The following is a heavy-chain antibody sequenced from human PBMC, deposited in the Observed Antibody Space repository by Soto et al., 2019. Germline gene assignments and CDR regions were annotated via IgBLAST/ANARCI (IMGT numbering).Heavy chain of an antibody. CDR1: GYRFSEYA. J-gene: IGHJ5*02. CDR3: AKSHDTSAYYLSIDP. Sequence: GGSLRLSCVGSGYRFSEYAMAWIRQAPGKGLEWVTGVTSSAIATYYADSVKGRFTISRNNSLNILYLQMDNLGADDTAVYYCAKSHDTSAYYLSIDPWGQGTQVTVS. V-gene: IGHV3-23*01. CDR2: VTSSAIAT. D-gene: IGHD3-22*01.